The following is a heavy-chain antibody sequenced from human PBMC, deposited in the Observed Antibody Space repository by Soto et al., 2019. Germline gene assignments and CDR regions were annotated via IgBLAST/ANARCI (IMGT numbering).Heavy chain of an antibody. CDR2: ISDDGKTK. D-gene: IGHD6-19*01. V-gene: IGHV3-30*18. Sequence: QVKLVEFGGAVVQSGRSLRLSCTASSLRFSAYGMHWVRQAPGKGLEWVALISDDGKTKFFTESVEGRFTISRDNSRNTLYLQMTRLRPEDTAVYYCVKGGYKTGWPPFDHWGHGTRVTVSS. J-gene: IGHJ4*01. CDR3: VKGGYKTGWPPFDH. CDR1: SLRFSAYG.